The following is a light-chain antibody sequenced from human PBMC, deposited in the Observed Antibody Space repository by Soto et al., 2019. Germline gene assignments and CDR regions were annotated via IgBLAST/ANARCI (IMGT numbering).Light chain of an antibody. J-gene: IGKJ1*01. Sequence: DIQGTQSPSTLSASVGDRVTITCRASQSISSWLAWYQQKPGKAPKLLIYDASSLESGVPSRFSGSGSGTEFTLTISSLQPDDFATYYCQQYNGYSPGTFGQGTKVDIK. CDR3: QQYNGYSPGT. V-gene: IGKV1-5*01. CDR2: DAS. CDR1: QSISSW.